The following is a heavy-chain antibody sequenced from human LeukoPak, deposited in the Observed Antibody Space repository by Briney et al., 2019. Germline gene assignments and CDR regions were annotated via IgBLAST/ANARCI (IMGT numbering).Heavy chain of an antibody. Sequence: SETLSLTCTVSGDSISSYYWSWIRQPPGKGLEWIGYIYYSGSTNYNPSLKSRVTISVDTSKNQFSLKLSSVTAADTAVYYCARVAGYSYGYNYFDNWGQGTPVTVSS. CDR1: GDSISSYY. CDR2: IYYSGST. V-gene: IGHV4-59*01. D-gene: IGHD5-18*01. CDR3: ARVAGYSYGYNYFDN. J-gene: IGHJ4*02.